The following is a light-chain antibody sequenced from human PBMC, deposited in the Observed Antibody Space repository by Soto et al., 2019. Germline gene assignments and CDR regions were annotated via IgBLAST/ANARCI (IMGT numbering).Light chain of an antibody. V-gene: IGLV2-8*01. Sequence: QSVLTQPPSASGSPGQSVTISCTGTSSDVGGYNDVSWYQQHPGKAPKLIIYEVSKRPSRVPDRFSGSKSGNTASLTVSGLQAEDEADYYCSSFAGRTPYVFGTGTKVTVL. J-gene: IGLJ1*01. CDR1: SSDVGGYND. CDR2: EVS. CDR3: SSFAGRTPYV.